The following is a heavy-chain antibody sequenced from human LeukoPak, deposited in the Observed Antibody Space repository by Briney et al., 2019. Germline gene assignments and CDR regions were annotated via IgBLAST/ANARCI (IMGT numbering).Heavy chain of an antibody. CDR1: GYTFTGYY. CDR3: ARAGGEYCSSTSCYRRGPLNWFDP. CDR2: INPNSGGT. D-gene: IGHD2-2*01. Sequence: ASVKVSCKASGYTFTGYYMHWVRQAPGQGLEWMGWINPNSGGTNYAQKFQGRVTTTRDKSISTAYMELSRLRSDDTAVYYCARAGGEYCSSTSCYRRGPLNWFDPWGQGTLVTVSS. V-gene: IGHV1-2*02. J-gene: IGHJ5*02.